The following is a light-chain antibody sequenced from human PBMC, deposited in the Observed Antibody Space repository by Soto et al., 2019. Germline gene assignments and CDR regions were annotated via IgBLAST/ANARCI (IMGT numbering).Light chain of an antibody. CDR2: EGS. Sequence: QSAPTQPASVSESPGQSITISCTGTSSDVGSYNLVSWYQQHPGKAPKLMIYEGSKRPSGVSNRFSGSKSGNTASLTISGLQAEDEADYYCCSYAGSVVFGGGTQLTVL. CDR3: CSYAGSVV. J-gene: IGLJ2*01. V-gene: IGLV2-23*01. CDR1: SSDVGSYNL.